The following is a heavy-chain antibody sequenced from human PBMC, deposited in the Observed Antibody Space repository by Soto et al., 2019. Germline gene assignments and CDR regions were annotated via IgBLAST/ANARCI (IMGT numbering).Heavy chain of an antibody. CDR2: IYYSGST. CDR3: ARTPDEDAFDI. CDR1: CCSSSISSYC. J-gene: IGHJ3*02. Sequence: LSLTCTVSCCSSSISSYCLGWIRQPPGKGLEWIWSIYYSGSTYYNPSLKSRVTISVDTSKNQFSLKLSSVTAADTAVYYCARTPDEDAFDIWGQGTMVTVSS. V-gene: IGHV4-39*01.